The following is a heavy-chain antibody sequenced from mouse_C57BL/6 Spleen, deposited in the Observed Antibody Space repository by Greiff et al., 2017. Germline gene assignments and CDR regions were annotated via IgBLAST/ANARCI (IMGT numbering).Heavy chain of an antibody. D-gene: IGHD2-2*01. CDR1: GYTFTSYD. Sequence: QVQLQQSGPELVKPGASVKLSCKASGYTFTSYDINWVKQRPGQGLEWIGWIYPRDGSTKYNEKFKGKATLTVDTSSSTAYMELHSLTSEDSAVYFCARQGGYYGYPYYFDYWGQGTTLTVSS. V-gene: IGHV1-85*01. CDR3: ARQGGYYGYPYYFDY. J-gene: IGHJ2*01. CDR2: IYPRDGST.